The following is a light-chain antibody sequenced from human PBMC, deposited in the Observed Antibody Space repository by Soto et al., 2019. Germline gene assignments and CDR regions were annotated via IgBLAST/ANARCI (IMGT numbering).Light chain of an antibody. Sequence: QSALTQPRSVSGSPGQSVTISCTGTSSDVGGYNYVSWYQQHPGKAPKLMIYDVSKRPSGVPDRFSGSKSGNTASLTISLLQAEEDADYCCSSSTSSYTSVFGGGTKLTVL. CDR2: DVS. V-gene: IGLV2-11*01. CDR3: SSSTSSYTSV. J-gene: IGLJ3*02. CDR1: SSDVGGYNY.